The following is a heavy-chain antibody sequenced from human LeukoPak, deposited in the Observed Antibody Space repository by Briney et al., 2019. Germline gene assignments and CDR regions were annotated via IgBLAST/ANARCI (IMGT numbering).Heavy chain of an antibody. CDR2: ISSNGGST. Sequence: PGGSLRLSCSASGFTFSSYAMHWVRQAPGKGLEYVSAISSNGGSTYYADSVKGRFTISRDNSKNTLYLQMNSLRAEDTAVYYCARSEGYDGSGGSYGMDVWGQGTTVTVSS. CDR1: GFTFSSYA. D-gene: IGHD3-10*01. CDR3: ARSEGYDGSGGSYGMDV. V-gene: IGHV3-64*04. J-gene: IGHJ6*02.